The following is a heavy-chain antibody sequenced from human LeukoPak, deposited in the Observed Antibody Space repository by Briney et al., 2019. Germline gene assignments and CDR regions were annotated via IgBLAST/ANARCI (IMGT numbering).Heavy chain of an antibody. V-gene: IGHV4-30-2*01. CDR3: AKFSTSSYVS. Sequence: PSETLSLTCTVSGGSITSGGYFWSWIRQPPGKGLEWIGNIYHSGTTYYKPSLKSRVTISVEGSKNQFSLKLNSMTAADAAVYYCAKFSTSSYVSWGQGTLVTVSS. CDR1: GGSITSGGYF. J-gene: IGHJ5*02. CDR2: IYHSGTT. D-gene: IGHD2-2*01.